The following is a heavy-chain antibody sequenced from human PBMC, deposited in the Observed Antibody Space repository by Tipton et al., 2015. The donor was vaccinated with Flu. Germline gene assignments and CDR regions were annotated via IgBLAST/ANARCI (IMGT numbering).Heavy chain of an antibody. Sequence: QMQLVQSGAEVKKPGASVKVSCKASGYTFTGYYMHWVRQAPGQGLEWMGWINPNSGGTNYAQKFQGRVTMTRDTSISTAYMELSRLRSDDTAVYYCARTHPDSSGYSILPNFDYWGQGTLVTVSS. V-gene: IGHV1-2*02. J-gene: IGHJ4*02. D-gene: IGHD3-22*01. CDR1: GYTFTGYY. CDR3: ARTHPDSSGYSILPNFDY. CDR2: INPNSGGT.